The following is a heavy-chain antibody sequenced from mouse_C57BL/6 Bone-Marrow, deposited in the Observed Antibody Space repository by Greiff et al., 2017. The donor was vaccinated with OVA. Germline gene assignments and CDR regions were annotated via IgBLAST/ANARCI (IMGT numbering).Heavy chain of an antibody. CDR1: GYTFTDYY. Sequence: VQLKQSGPVLVKPGASVKMSCKASGYTFTDYYMNWVKQSHGKSLEWIGVINPYNGGTSYNQKFKGKATLTVDKSSSTAYMELNSLTSEDSAVYYCARWRLRWYFDVWGTGTTVTVSS. CDR3: ARWRLRWYFDV. V-gene: IGHV1-19*01. J-gene: IGHJ1*03. CDR2: INPYNGGT. D-gene: IGHD2-4*01.